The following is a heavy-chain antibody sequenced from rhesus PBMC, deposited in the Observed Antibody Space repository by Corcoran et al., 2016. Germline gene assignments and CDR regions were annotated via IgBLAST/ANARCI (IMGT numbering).Heavy chain of an antibody. J-gene: IGHJ4*01. CDR1: GGSISGYS. CDR2: IDGNIAGT. Sequence: QLQLQESGPGLVKPSETLSLTCAVSGGSISGYSWSWIRHPPGKGPEWIGNIDGNIAGTNYNPSLKMRVTISQDTAKNQFSLKLRSVTAADTAVYYRARLRQYYFDYWGQGVLVTVSS. D-gene: IGHD6-25*01. V-gene: IGHV4-81*01. CDR3: ARLRQYYFDY.